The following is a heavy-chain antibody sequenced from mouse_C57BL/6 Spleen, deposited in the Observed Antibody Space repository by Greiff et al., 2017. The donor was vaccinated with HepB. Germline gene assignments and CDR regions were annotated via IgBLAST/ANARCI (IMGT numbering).Heavy chain of an antibody. CDR2: INYDGSST. V-gene: IGHV5-16*01. CDR1: GFTFSDYY. Sequence: EVQRVESEGGLVQPGSSMKLSCTASGFTFSDYYMAWVRQVPEKGLEWVANINYDGSSTYYLDSLKSRFIISRDNAKNILYLQMSSLKSEDTATYYCARASRGSSYGDYAMDYWGQGTSVTVSS. CDR3: ARASRGSSYGDYAMDY. J-gene: IGHJ4*01. D-gene: IGHD1-1*01.